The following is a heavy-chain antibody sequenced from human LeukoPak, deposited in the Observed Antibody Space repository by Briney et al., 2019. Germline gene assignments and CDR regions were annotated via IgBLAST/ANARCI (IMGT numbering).Heavy chain of an antibody. CDR2: IYTTGST. CDR3: ARGKYYYDSSSYYRYFDP. D-gene: IGHD3-22*01. Sequence: PSETLSLTCTVSGGSISSYYWSWIRQPAGKGLEWIGRIYTTGSTNYNPSLKSRVTMSVDTSKKQFSLKLSSVTAADTAVYYCARGKYYYDSSSYYRYFDPWGQGTLVTVSS. V-gene: IGHV4-4*07. J-gene: IGHJ5*02. CDR1: GGSISSYY.